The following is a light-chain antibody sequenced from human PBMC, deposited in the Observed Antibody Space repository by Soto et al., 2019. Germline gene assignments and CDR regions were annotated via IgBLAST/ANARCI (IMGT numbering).Light chain of an antibody. CDR2: DAS. CDR3: QQFDKVPLFT. J-gene: IGKJ3*01. Sequence: DIQMTQSPSSLSASVGDRVTITCQASHDISNYLNWYQQRPGKAPKLLIYDASNLETGVPSRFSGSGSGTDFTLTISTLQPEDIGTYYCQQFDKVPLFTVGPGTKVDIK. V-gene: IGKV1-33*01. CDR1: HDISNY.